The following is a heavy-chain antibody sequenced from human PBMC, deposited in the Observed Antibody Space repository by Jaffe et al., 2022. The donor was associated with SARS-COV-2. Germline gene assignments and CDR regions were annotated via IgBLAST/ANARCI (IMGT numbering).Heavy chain of an antibody. Sequence: EVQLVQSGAEVRKPGESLKISCKGSGYRFTTYWIGWVRQMPGKGLEWMGIIYPGDSDTRYSPALQGQVTFSVDKSISTAYLQWSSLKASDTAMYYCSRAGPAVAGFDYWGQGTLVTVSS. CDR2: IYPGDSDT. J-gene: IGHJ4*02. CDR1: GYRFTTYW. CDR3: SRAGPAVAGFDY. D-gene: IGHD6-13*01. V-gene: IGHV5-51*01.